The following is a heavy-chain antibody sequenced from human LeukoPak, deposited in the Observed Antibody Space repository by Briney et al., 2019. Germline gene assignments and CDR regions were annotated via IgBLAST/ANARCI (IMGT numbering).Heavy chain of an antibody. Sequence: SETLSLTCTVSGGSINTSSYYWGWIRQPPGKGLEWIGSIYYSGYTYYNPSLKSRITISVDTPKNQFSLKLSSATAADTAVYYCASRSRVDTALVPFDFWGQGTLVTVSS. CDR3: ASRSRVDTALVPFDF. V-gene: IGHV4-39*01. CDR2: IYYSGYT. J-gene: IGHJ4*02. D-gene: IGHD5-18*01. CDR1: GGSINTSSYY.